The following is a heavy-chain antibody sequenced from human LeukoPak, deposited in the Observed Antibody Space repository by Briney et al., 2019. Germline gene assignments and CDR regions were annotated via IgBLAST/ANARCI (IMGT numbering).Heavy chain of an antibody. CDR1: GYSISSGYY. Sequence: SETLSLTCTVPGYSISSGYYWGWIRQPPGKGLEWIGSIYYSGSTYYNPSLKSRVTISVDTSKNQFSLKLSSVTAADTAVYYCARVPRSYYYYYMDVWGKGTTVTVSS. CDR3: ARVPRSYYYYYMDV. V-gene: IGHV4-38-2*02. J-gene: IGHJ6*03. CDR2: IYYSGST.